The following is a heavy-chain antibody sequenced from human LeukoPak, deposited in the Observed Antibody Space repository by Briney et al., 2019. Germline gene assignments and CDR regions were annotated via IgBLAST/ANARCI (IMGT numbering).Heavy chain of an antibody. Sequence: PSETLSLTCTVSGGSISGYFWGWIRRPAGKGLEWIGHIYTSGSTIYNPSLKSRVTMSVDTSKNQFSLKLTSVTAADTAVYYCARVTLTSGAAIDIWGQGTVVTVSS. CDR3: ARVTLTSGAAIDI. CDR2: IYTSGST. V-gene: IGHV4-4*07. J-gene: IGHJ3*02. D-gene: IGHD1-14*01. CDR1: GGSISGYF.